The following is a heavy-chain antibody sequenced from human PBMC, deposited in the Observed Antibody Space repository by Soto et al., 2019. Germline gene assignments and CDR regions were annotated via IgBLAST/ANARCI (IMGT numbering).Heavy chain of an antibody. CDR1: GFSLTTGGVG. D-gene: IGHD3-3*01. J-gene: IGHJ4*02. V-gene: IGHV2-5*02. Sequence: QITLNESGPTVVDPTETLTLTCTFSGFSLTTGGVGVGWVRQSPGKAPEWLAFIYWDDDKRYSTSLKSRLTITKDTATNQVVLTMANVDPADTATYYCAHRVLRAVFGLVTTTAIYFDFWGQGTPVVVSS. CDR3: AHRVLRAVFGLVTTTAIYFDF. CDR2: IYWDDDK.